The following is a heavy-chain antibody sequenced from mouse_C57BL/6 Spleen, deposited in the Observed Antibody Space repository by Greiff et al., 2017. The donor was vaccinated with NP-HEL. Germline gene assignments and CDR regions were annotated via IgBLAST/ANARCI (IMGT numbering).Heavy chain of an antibody. Sequence: QVQLKASGPGLVQPSQSLSITCPVSGFSLTSYGVHWVRQSPGKGLEWLGVIWSGGSTDYNAAFISRLSISKDNSKSQVFFKMNSLQADDTAIYYCARNLGYYFDYWGQGTTLTVSS. CDR3: ARNLGYYFDY. CDR2: IWSGGST. D-gene: IGHD4-1*01. CDR1: GFSLTSYG. J-gene: IGHJ2*01. V-gene: IGHV2-2*01.